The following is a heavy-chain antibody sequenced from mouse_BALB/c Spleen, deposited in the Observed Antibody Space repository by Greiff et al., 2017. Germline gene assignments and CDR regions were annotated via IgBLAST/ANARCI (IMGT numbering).Heavy chain of an antibody. CDR2: IWAGGST. CDR3: AILDY. Sequence: QVQLKESGPGLVTPSQSLSITCTVSGFSLTSYGVHWVRQTPGKGLEWLGVIWAGGSTNYHSALMSRLSISKDNSKSYVFLKMNSLQTDDTSMYYCAILDYWGQGTTLTVAS. J-gene: IGHJ2*01. CDR1: GFSLTSYG. V-gene: IGHV2-9*02.